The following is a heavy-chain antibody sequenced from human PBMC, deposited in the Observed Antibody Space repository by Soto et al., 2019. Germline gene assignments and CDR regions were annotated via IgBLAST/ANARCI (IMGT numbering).Heavy chain of an antibody. V-gene: IGHV1-69*13. CDR3: ARGGTMVRGVGDYYGMDV. Sequence: SVKVSCKASGGTFSSYAISWVRHAPGQGLEWMGGIIPIFGTANYAQKFQGRVTITADESTSTAYMELSSLRSEDTAVYYCARGGTMVRGVGDYYGMDVWGQGTTVTVSS. D-gene: IGHD3-10*01. CDR1: GGTFSSYA. CDR2: IIPIFGTA. J-gene: IGHJ6*02.